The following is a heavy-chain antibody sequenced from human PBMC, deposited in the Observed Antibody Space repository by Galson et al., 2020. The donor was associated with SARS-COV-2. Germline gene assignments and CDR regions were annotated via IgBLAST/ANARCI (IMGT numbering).Heavy chain of an antibody. CDR3: ARDRITIFLGLGY. V-gene: IGHV3-7*03. Sequence: GESLKISCAASGFTFSSYWMSWVRQAPGKGLEWVANIKQDGSEKYYVDSVKGPFTISRDNAKNSLYLQMNSLRAEDTAVYYCARDRITIFLGLGYWGQGTLVTVSS. CDR2: IKQDGSEK. D-gene: IGHD3-3*01. CDR1: GFTFSSYW. J-gene: IGHJ4*02.